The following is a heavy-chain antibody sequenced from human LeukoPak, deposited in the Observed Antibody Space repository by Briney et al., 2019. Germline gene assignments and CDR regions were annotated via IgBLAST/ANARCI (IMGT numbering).Heavy chain of an antibody. CDR3: ARAKGIAAAALDY. V-gene: IGHV4-59*12. Sequence: SETLSLTCTVSGGSISSYYWSWIRQPPGKGLEWIGYIYYSGSTNYNPSLKSRVTISVDTSKNQFSLKLRSVTAADTALYYCARAKGIAAAALDYWGQGTLVTVSS. J-gene: IGHJ4*02. CDR1: GGSISSYY. D-gene: IGHD6-13*01. CDR2: IYYSGST.